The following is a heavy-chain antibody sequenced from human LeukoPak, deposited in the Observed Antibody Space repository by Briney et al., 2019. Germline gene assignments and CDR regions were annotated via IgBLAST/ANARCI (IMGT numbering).Heavy chain of an antibody. CDR1: GFSLSTSGMC. V-gene: IGHV2-70*11. Sequence: SGPALVKPTQTLTLTCTVSGFSLSTSGMCVSWIRQPPGKALEWLARIDWDDDKYYSTSLKTRLTISKNSSKNQVVLTMCNLSTVETATYYCARALCGYSYGYDYWGQGTLVTVSS. CDR3: ARALCGYSYGYDY. D-gene: IGHD5-18*01. CDR2: IDWDDDK. J-gene: IGHJ4*02.